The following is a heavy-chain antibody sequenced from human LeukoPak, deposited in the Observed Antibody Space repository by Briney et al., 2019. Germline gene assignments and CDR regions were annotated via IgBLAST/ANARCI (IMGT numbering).Heavy chain of an antibody. V-gene: IGHV1-8*01. Sequence: ASVKVSCKASGYTFTSYDINWVRQATGQGLEWMGWMNPNSGNTGYAQKFQGRVTMTRNTSISTAYMELSSLRSEDTAVYYCARWGGSGSYYYYYYMDVWGKGTTVTISS. CDR3: ARWGGSGSYYYYYYMDV. D-gene: IGHD6-19*01. CDR1: GYTFTSYD. J-gene: IGHJ6*03. CDR2: MNPNSGNT.